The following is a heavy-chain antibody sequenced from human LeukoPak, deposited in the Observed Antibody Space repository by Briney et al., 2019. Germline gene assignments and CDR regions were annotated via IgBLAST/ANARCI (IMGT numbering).Heavy chain of an antibody. V-gene: IGHV3-11*01. CDR1: GFTFSDYY. CDR3: ASKNTDYFNAFDI. D-gene: IGHD2/OR15-2a*01. J-gene: IGHJ3*02. CDR2: ISSAGSTI. Sequence: GGSLRLSCVAPGFTFSDYYMSWIRRAPGKGLEWISYISSAGSTIYYADSVKGRFTISRDNAKNSLYLQMNSLRAEDTAVYYCASKNTDYFNAFDIWGQGTMVTVSS.